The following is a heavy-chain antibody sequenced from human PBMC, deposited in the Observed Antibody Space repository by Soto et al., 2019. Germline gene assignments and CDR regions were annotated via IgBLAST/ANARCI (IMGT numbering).Heavy chain of an antibody. CDR3: ARGSVATVTTYAFDI. V-gene: IGHV4-34*01. Sequence: SETLSLTCAVYGGSFSGYYWSWIRQPPGKGLEWIGEINHSGSTNYNPSLKSRVTISVDTSNNQFSLKLSLVTAADTAVYYCARGSVATVTTYAFDIWGQGTMVTVSS. D-gene: IGHD4-4*01. CDR2: INHSGST. J-gene: IGHJ3*02. CDR1: GGSFSGYY.